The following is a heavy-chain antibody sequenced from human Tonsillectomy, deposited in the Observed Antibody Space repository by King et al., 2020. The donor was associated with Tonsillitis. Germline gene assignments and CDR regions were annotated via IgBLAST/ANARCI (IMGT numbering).Heavy chain of an antibody. CDR3: ARAASSSWSHFDY. D-gene: IGHD6-13*01. J-gene: IGHJ4*02. CDR2: IYHSGST. Sequence: QLQESGSGLVKPSQTLSLTCAVSGGSISSGGYSWSWIRQPPGKGLEWIGYIYHSGSTYYNPSLKSRVTISVDRSKNQFSLKLSSVTAADTAVYYCARAASSSWSHFDYWGQGTLVTVSS. V-gene: IGHV4-30-2*01. CDR1: GGSISSGGYS.